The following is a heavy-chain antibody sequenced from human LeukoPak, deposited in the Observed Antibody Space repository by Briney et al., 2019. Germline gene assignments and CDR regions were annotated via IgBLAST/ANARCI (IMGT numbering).Heavy chain of an antibody. CDR1: GFTFSGYG. CDR2: ISGSGGRT. V-gene: IGHV3-23*01. CDR3: AKDRWELLGVDY. J-gene: IGHJ4*02. D-gene: IGHD1-26*01. Sequence: GGSLRLSCAASGFTFSGYGMSWVRQAPGKGLEWVSAISGSGGRTYYADSVKGRFTISRDNSKNTLYLQMNSLRAEDTAVYYCAKDRWELLGVDYWGQGTLVTVSS.